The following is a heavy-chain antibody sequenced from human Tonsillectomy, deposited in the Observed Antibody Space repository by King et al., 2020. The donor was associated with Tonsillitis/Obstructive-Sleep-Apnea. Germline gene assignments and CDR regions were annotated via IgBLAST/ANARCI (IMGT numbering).Heavy chain of an antibody. V-gene: IGHV4-59*01. Sequence: VQLQESGPGLVKPSETLSLTCTVSGGSISSYYWSWIRPPPGKGLEWIGYIYYSGSTNYNPSLKSRVTISVDTSKNQFSLKLSSVTAADTAVYYCARVPYCSSTSCYSAFAFDIWGQGTMVTVSS. CDR3: ARVPYCSSTSCYSAFAFDI. J-gene: IGHJ3*02. D-gene: IGHD2-2*01. CDR2: IYYSGST. CDR1: GGSISSYY.